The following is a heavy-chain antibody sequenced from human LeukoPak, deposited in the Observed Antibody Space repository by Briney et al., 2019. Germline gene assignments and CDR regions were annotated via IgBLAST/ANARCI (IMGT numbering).Heavy chain of an antibody. CDR1: GYTFTGYY. CDR3: AGGGLQLLAPLDY. D-gene: IGHD5-18*01. CDR2: INPSAGST. J-gene: IGHJ4*02. Sequence: ASVKVSCKASGYTFTGYYMHWVRQAPGQGLEWMGIINPSAGSTSYAQKFQGRVTMTRDTSTSTVYMELSSLRSEDTAVYYCAGGGLQLLAPLDYWGQGTLVTVSS. V-gene: IGHV1-46*01.